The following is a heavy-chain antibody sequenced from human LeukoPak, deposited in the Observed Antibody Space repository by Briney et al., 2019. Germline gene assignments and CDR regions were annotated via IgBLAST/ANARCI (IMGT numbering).Heavy chain of an antibody. D-gene: IGHD3-10*01. CDR3: ARCMVRGVMFDY. J-gene: IGHJ4*02. V-gene: IGHV4-31*03. CDR2: IYYSGST. Sequence: SETLPLTCTVSGGSISSGGYYWSWIRQHPGKGLEWIGYIYYSGSTYYNPSLKSRVTISVDTSKNQFSLKLSSVTAADTAVYYCARCMVRGVMFDYWGQGTLVTVSS. CDR1: GGSISSGGYY.